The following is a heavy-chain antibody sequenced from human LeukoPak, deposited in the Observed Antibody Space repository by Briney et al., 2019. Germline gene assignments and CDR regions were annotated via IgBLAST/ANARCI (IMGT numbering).Heavy chain of an antibody. CDR1: GGSISSYY. D-gene: IGHD3-10*01. V-gene: IGHV4-59*01. J-gene: IGHJ4*02. CDR2: IYYSGST. Sequence: SETLSLTCTVSGGSISSYYWSWIRQPPGKGLEWIGYIYYSGSTNYNPSLKSRVTISVDTSKNQFSLKLSSVTAADTAVYYCARDRGQEGYFDYWGQGTLVTVSS. CDR3: ARDRGQEGYFDY.